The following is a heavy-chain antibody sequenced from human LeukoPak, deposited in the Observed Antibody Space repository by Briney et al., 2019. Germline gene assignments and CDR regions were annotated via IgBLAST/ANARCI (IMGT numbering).Heavy chain of an antibody. D-gene: IGHD3-10*01. Sequence: SETLSLTCAVSGGSISSGDYSWSWIRQPPGKGLERIGYIYHSGSTYYNPSLKSRVTISVDRSKNQFSLKLSSVTAADTAVYYCARNPYYYGSGTPRGWFDPWGQGTLVTVSS. CDR1: GGSISSGDYS. CDR3: ARNPYYYGSGTPRGWFDP. J-gene: IGHJ5*02. V-gene: IGHV4-30-2*01. CDR2: IYHSGST.